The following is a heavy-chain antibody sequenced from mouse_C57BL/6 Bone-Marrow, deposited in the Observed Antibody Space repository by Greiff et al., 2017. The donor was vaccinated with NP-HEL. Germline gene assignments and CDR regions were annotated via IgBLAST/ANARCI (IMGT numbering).Heavy chain of an antibody. CDR3: ARGGLLRPWYFDV. CDR1: GYSFTGYY. D-gene: IGHD2-3*01. Sequence: DVKLQESGPELVKPGASVKISCKASGYSFTGYYMNWVKQSPEKSLEWIGEINPSTGGTTYNQKFKAKATLTVDKSSSTAYMQLKSLTSEDSAVYYCARGGLLRPWYFDVWGTGTTVTVSS. CDR2: INPSTGGT. J-gene: IGHJ1*03. V-gene: IGHV1-42*01.